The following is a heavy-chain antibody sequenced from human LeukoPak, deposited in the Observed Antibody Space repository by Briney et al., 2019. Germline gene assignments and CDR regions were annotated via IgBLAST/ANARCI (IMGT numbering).Heavy chain of an antibody. CDR2: ITWNADNT. J-gene: IGHJ4*02. V-gene: IGHV3-20*04. D-gene: IGHD6-19*01. Sequence: GGSLRLSCAASGFTFYDYGMSWVRQVPGRGLEWVSGITWNADNTGYAEAVKGRFTISRDNAKNSLYLQMNSLRAEDTALYYCARDWRSGYSIDNWGQGTLVTVSS. CDR3: ARDWRSGYSIDN. CDR1: GFTFYDYG.